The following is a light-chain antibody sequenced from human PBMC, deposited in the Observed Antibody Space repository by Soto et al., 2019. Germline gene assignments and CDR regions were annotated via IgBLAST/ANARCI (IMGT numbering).Light chain of an antibody. Sequence: DIQVTQSPSTLSASVGDRVTITCRASQSISTWLAWYQQKPGKAPKLLIYKASSLEGGVPSRFSGSGSGTEFNITISSLQPDDFATYYCQQYNTYPLTFGGGTKLDIK. CDR2: KAS. V-gene: IGKV1-5*03. CDR3: QQYNTYPLT. J-gene: IGKJ4*01. CDR1: QSISTW.